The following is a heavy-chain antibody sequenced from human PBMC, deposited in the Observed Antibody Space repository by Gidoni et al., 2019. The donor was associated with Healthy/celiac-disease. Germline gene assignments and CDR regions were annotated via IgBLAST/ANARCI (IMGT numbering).Heavy chain of an antibody. CDR3: ARVRDGYYYYGMDV. D-gene: IGHD3-10*01. Sequence: QVPLQESGPGLVKPSETLSLTCTVAGGAISSYYWSWIRQPPGKGLEWIGYIYYSGGTNYNPSLKSRVTISVDTSKNQFSLKLSSVTAADTAVYYCARVRDGYYYYGMDVWGQGTTVTVSS. CDR1: GGAISSYY. V-gene: IGHV4-59*01. J-gene: IGHJ6*02. CDR2: IYYSGGT.